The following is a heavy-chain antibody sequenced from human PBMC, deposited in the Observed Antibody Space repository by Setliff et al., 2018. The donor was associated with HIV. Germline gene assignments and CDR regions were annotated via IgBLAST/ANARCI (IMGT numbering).Heavy chain of an antibody. Sequence: ASVKVSCKASGGTFSTFSSSAISWVRQAPGQGLEWMGWMNPNSGNTGYAQKFQGRVTMTRDTSIRTAYMELSSLRSEDTAVYYCARGAWYTSGWYSSRYLDVWGKGTTVTVSS. CDR1: GGTFSTFSSSA. J-gene: IGHJ6*03. CDR2: MNPNSGNT. CDR3: ARGAWYTSGWYSSRYLDV. V-gene: IGHV1-8*02. D-gene: IGHD6-19*01.